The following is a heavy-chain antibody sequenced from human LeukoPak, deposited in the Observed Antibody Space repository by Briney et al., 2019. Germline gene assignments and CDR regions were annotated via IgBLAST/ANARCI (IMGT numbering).Heavy chain of an antibody. CDR3: ARTYWGRYYFDY. V-gene: IGHV4-59*01. J-gene: IGHJ4*02. D-gene: IGHD3-10*01. CDR2: IYNSGST. CDR1: GGSFSGYY. Sequence: KPSETLSLTCAVYGGSFSGYYWSWIRQSPGKGLEWIGYIYNSGSTNYNPSLNSRVTISVDTLKNQFSLRLTSVTAADTAVYYCARTYWGRYYFDYWGQGTLVTVSS.